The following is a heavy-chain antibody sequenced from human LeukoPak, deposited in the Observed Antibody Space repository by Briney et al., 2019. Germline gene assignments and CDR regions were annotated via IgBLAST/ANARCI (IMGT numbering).Heavy chain of an antibody. CDR2: IYYSGST. J-gene: IGHJ4*02. D-gene: IGHD1-7*01. CDR3: ARGAWNYVFDY. V-gene: IGHV4-39*07. Sequence: SETLSLTCTVSGGSISSSSYYWGWIRQPPGKGLEWIGSIYYSGSTYYHPSLKSRVTISVDTSKNQFSLKLSSVTAADTAVYYCARGAWNYVFDYWGQGTLVTVSS. CDR1: GGSISSSSYY.